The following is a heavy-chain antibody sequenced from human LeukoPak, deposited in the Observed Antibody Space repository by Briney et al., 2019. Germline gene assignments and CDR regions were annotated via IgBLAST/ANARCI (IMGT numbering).Heavy chain of an antibody. J-gene: IGHJ4*02. CDR1: GFTFSSYS. V-gene: IGHV3-21*04. D-gene: IGHD2-15*01. CDR3: ATDEAHCSGGSCYSFTY. CDR2: ISSSSSYI. Sequence: PGGSLRLSCAASGFTFSSYSMNWVRQAPGKGLEWVSSISSSSSYIYYADSVKGRFTISRDNSKNTLYLQMNSLRAEDAALYYCATDEAHCSGGSCYSFTYWGQGTLVTVSS.